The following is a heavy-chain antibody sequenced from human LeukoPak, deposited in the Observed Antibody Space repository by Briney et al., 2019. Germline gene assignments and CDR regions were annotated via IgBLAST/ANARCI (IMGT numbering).Heavy chain of an antibody. CDR3: ARGLVAPYNWFDP. Sequence: SETLSLTCTVSGGSISPHYWTWIRQTPGKGLEWIGYVYYNGLTSYNASLRSRLILSVDTARNQVSLKLTSVTAADTAVYYCARGLVAPYNWFDPWGQGTLVTVSS. D-gene: IGHD2-15*01. CDR1: GGSISPHY. V-gene: IGHV4-59*11. CDR2: VYYNGLT. J-gene: IGHJ5*02.